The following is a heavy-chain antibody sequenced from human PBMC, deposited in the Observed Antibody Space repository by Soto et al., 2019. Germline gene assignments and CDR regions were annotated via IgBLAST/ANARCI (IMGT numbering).Heavy chain of an antibody. J-gene: IGHJ3*02. CDR3: ARDGITGTTTNAFDI. Sequence: PPETLSLTYTVSGGFISSGVYYWSCLHQHPGKGLEWIGYIYHSGSPYYNPSLKSRITISVDTSKNQFSLKLSSVTAADTAVYYCARDGITGTTTNAFDIWCQGTMVT. CDR2: IYHSGSP. D-gene: IGHD1-7*01. CDR1: GGFISSGVYY. V-gene: IGHV4-31*03.